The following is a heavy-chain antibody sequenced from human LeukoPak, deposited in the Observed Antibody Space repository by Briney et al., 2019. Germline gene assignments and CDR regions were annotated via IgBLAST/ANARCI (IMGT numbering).Heavy chain of an antibody. V-gene: IGHV1-8*01. CDR1: GYTFTSYD. Sequence: ALVKVSCKASGYTFTSYDINWVRQATGQGLEWMGWMNPNSGNTGYAQKFQGRVTMTRNTSISTAYMELSSLRSEDTAVYYCARAGNYYYYMDVWGKGTTVTVSS. CDR2: MNPNSGNT. J-gene: IGHJ6*03. CDR3: ARAGNYYYYMDV.